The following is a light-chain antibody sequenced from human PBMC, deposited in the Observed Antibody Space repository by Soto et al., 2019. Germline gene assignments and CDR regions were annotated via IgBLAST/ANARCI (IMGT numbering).Light chain of an antibody. CDR2: DAS. CDR1: QSVSSY. Sequence: PGERATLACRASQSVSSYLAWYQQKPGQAPRLLIYDASNRATGIPPRFSGSGSGTDFTLTISSLEPEDFAVYYCQQRSNWPRTVGQGTKVE. CDR3: QQRSNWPRT. J-gene: IGKJ1*01. V-gene: IGKV3-11*01.